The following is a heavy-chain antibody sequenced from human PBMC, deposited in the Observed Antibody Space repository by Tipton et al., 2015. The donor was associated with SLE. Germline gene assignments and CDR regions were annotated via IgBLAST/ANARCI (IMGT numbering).Heavy chain of an antibody. CDR1: GGSISSSSYY. CDR3: ARGSGWYGDPYAFDI. D-gene: IGHD6-19*01. V-gene: IGHV4-39*07. CDR2: IYYSGST. J-gene: IGHJ3*02. Sequence: LRLSCTVSGGSISSSSYYWGWIRQPPGKGLEWIGSIYYSGSTYYNPSLKSRVTMSIDTSKNQFSLKLSSVTAADTAVYYCARGSGWYGDPYAFDIWGQGTMVTVSS.